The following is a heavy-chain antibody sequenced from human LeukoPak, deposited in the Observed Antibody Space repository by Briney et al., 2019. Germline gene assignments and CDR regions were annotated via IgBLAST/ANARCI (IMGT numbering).Heavy chain of an antibody. CDR1: GFTFSDYW. J-gene: IGHJ4*02. D-gene: IGHD2-15*01. V-gene: IGHV3-7*01. Sequence: GGSLRLSCAASGFTFSDYWMTWVRQAPGKGLEWVANIRQDGSEKYHVDSVKGRFTISRDNAKNSVYLQMNSLRAEDTAVYYCARISCSISSCYGVYDYWGQGSLVTVSS. CDR2: IRQDGSEK. CDR3: ARISCSISSCYGVYDY.